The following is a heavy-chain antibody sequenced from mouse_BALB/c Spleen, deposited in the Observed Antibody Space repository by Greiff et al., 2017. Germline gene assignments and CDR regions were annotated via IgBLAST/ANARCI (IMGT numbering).Heavy chain of an antibody. J-gene: IGHJ4*01. CDR2: INPSTGYT. CDR3: ARRWLLRGYAMDY. V-gene: IGHV1-7*01. D-gene: IGHD2-3*01. Sequence: QVHVKQSGAELAKPGASVKMSCKASGYTFTSYWMHWVKQRPGQGLEWIGYINPSTGYTEYNQKFKDKATLTADKSSSTAYMQLSSLTSEDSAVYYCARRWLLRGYAMDYWGQGTSVTVSS. CDR1: GYTFTSYW.